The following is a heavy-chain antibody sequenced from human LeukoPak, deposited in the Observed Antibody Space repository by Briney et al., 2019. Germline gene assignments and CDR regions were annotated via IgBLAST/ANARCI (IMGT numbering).Heavy chain of an antibody. CDR2: IKQDGSEK. D-gene: IGHD3-16*01. CDR3: ASIMITFGGPSPPPDY. Sequence: PGGSLRLSCAASGFTFSSYWMTWVRQAPGKGLEWVANIKQDGSEKYYVDSVKGRFTISRDNAKNSLYLQMNSLRAEDTAVYYCASIMITFGGPSPPPDYWGQGTLVTVSS. V-gene: IGHV3-7*01. J-gene: IGHJ4*02. CDR1: GFTFSSYW.